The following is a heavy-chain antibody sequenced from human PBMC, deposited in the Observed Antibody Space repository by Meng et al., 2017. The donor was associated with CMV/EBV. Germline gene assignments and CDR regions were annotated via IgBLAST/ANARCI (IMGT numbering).Heavy chain of an antibody. CDR3: ARLGSTDDY. D-gene: IGHD2-15*01. J-gene: IGHJ4*02. V-gene: IGHV1-2*02. CDR1: GYTFTGYY. Sequence: QLVRSGAVMKKPGAAVTVSCTASGYTFTGYYMHWVRQAPGQGLEWMGWINPNSGGTNYAQKFQGRVTMTRDTSISTAYMELSRLRSDDTAVYYCARLGSTDDYWGQGTLVTVSS. CDR2: INPNSGGT.